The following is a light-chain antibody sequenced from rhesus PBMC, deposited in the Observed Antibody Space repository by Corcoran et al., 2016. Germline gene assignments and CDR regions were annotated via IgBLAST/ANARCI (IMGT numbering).Light chain of an antibody. V-gene: IGKV1-36*02. CDR2: FKS. CDR1: QGISDF. CDR3: LQGYSTPFT. J-gene: IGKJ4*01. Sequence: DIQMTQSPSSLSASVGDRVTITCRASQGISDFLSWYQQTPGKAPNRLFYFKSTLESGVPSRFSGSGSGTDFTLTISSLQPEDFAAYYCLQGYSTPFTFGGGTKVELK.